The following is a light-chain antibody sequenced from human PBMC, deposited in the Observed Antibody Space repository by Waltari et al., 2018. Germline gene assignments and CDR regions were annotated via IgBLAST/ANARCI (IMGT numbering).Light chain of an antibody. J-gene: IGKJ1*01. V-gene: IGKV1-12*01. CDR3: QQVNSFPRT. Sequence: DIQMTQSPSSVSASVGDRVTLTCRASQGISSRLAWYQQQQGKAPKLLIYDASSLHSGVPSRFSGSGSGTDFTLTIRSLQPEDFATYYCQQVNSFPRTFGQGTKVEVK. CDR1: QGISSR. CDR2: DAS.